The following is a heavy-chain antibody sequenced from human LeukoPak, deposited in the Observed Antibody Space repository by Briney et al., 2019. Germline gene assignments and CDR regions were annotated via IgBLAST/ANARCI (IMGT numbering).Heavy chain of an antibody. Sequence: SETLSLTCAVSGGSISSYYRSWIRQPPGKGLEWIGYIYYSGSTNYNPSLKSRVTISVDTSKNQFSLKLSSVTAADTAVYYCARAIAAAGKVYFDYWGQGTLVTVSS. J-gene: IGHJ4*02. CDR2: IYYSGST. D-gene: IGHD6-13*01. V-gene: IGHV4-59*12. CDR3: ARAIAAAGKVYFDY. CDR1: GGSISSYY.